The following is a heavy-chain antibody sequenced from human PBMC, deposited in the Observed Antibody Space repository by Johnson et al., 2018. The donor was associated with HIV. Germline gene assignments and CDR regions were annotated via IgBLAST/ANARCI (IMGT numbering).Heavy chain of an antibody. V-gene: IGHV3-7*01. CDR1: GFTFSSYW. Sequence: VQLVESGGGLVQPGGSLRLSCIASGFTFSSYWMSWVRQAPGKGLEWVANINQDGSEHYYVDSVSGRFTISRDNAKDSLYLQMNSLRAGDTAVYYCAKGSRDLGGAFDIWGQGTMVTVSS. CDR3: AKGSRDLGGAFDI. CDR2: INQDGSEH. J-gene: IGHJ3*02.